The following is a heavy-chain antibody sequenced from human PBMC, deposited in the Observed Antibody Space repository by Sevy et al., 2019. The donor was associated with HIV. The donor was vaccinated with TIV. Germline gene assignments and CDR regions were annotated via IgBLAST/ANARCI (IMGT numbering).Heavy chain of an antibody. D-gene: IGHD2-2*02. CDR1: GYTFTNYD. Sequence: ASVKVSCTASGYTFTNYDIHWLRQAPGQGLEWLAWMNPNSGVTGYAPKFQGRATLTRSTPISTAYMELSSLRSDDTAVYYCARTYPGLCYWGQGTLVTVSS. CDR3: ARTYPGLCY. J-gene: IGHJ4*02. CDR2: MNPNSGVT. V-gene: IGHV1-8*01.